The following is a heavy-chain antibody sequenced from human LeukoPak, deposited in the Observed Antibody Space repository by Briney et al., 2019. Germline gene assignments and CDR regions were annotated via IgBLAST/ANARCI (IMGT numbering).Heavy chain of an antibody. CDR2: IYYSGST. Sequence: SETLSLTCTASGGSISSYYWSWTRQPPGKGLEWIGYIYYSGSTNYNPSLKSRVTISVDTSKNQFSLKLSSVTAADTAVYYCASGWLFFDYWGQGTLVTVSS. CDR3: ASGWLFFDY. J-gene: IGHJ4*02. D-gene: IGHD5-12*01. CDR1: GGSISSYY. V-gene: IGHV4-59*01.